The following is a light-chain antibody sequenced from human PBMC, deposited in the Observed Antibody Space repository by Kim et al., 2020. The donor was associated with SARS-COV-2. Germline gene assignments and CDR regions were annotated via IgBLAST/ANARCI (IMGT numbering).Light chain of an antibody. CDR2: DAS. V-gene: IGKV3-20*01. CDR1: QSVRSSN. Sequence: SPGERATLSGRASQSVRSSNLAWYQQKPGQAPRLLIYDASSRATGIPDRFSGSGSGTDFTLSISRVEPEDFAVYYCQQYGSSPRTFGPGTKVDIK. CDR3: QQYGSSPRT. J-gene: IGKJ3*01.